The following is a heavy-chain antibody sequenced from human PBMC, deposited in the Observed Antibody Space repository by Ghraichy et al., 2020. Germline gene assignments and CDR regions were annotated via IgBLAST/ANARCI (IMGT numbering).Heavy chain of an antibody. CDR3: ARAPSYYYDNSGWLDN. V-gene: IGHV1-69*13. CDR1: GGTFSTYA. CDR2: IIPVFSTA. J-gene: IGHJ5*02. Sequence: SVKVSCKASGGTFSTYAISWVRQAPGEGLEWMGGIIPVFSTAHYAQKFLGRVTITADESSGTAYMELRSLRSEDTAVYYCARAPSYYYDNSGWLDNWGQGSLVTVSS. D-gene: IGHD3-22*01.